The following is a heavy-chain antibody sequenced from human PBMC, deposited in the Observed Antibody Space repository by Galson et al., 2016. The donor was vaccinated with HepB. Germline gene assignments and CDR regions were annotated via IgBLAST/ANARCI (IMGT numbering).Heavy chain of an antibody. D-gene: IGHD3-3*01. V-gene: IGHV3-7*03. Sequence: SLRLSCAASGFRIRKFWMQWVRLVPGKGLEWVASISDDGGTTYHVVSVKGRFTISRDTSKNLLYLQMNRLRAEDTAVYFCAREIPFYDFMDCWGQGAVVTVSS. CDR2: ISDDGGTT. CDR1: GFRIRKFW. CDR3: AREIPFYDFMDC. J-gene: IGHJ4*02.